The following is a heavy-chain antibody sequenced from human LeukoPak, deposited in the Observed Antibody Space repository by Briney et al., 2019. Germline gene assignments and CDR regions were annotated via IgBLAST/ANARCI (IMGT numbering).Heavy chain of an antibody. V-gene: IGHV3-21*01. Sequence: SGGSLRLSCAASGFTFSSYGMHWVRQAPGKGLEWVSSISSSSSYIYYADSVKGRFTISRDNAKNSLYLQMNSLRAEDTAVYYCARDWHVDIVATSNPHDYWGQGTLVTVSS. CDR3: ARDWHVDIVATSNPHDY. J-gene: IGHJ4*02. D-gene: IGHD5-12*01. CDR1: GFTFSSYG. CDR2: ISSSSSYI.